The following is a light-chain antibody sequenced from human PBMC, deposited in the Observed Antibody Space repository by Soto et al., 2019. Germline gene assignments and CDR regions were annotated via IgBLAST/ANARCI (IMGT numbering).Light chain of an antibody. Sequence: EIVVTQSPGTLSLSPGDRATLSCRASQSISTTYLAWDQQRPGQAPRLLIHGTSSRATGIPDRFSGSGSATDFTLTINRRETEDFALYYCQQYGTSPYTFGQGTKLEIK. CDR3: QQYGTSPYT. CDR2: GTS. V-gene: IGKV3-20*01. CDR1: QSISTTY. J-gene: IGKJ2*01.